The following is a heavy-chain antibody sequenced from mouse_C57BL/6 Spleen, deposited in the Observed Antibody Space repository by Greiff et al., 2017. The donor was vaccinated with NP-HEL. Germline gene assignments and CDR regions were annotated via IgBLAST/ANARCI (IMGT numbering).Heavy chain of an antibody. Sequence: EVQGVESGEGLVKPGGSLKLSCAASGFTFSSYAMSWVRQTPEKRLEWVAYISSGGDYIYYADTVKGRFTISRDNARNTLYLQMSSLKSEDTAMYYCTKLGLSYYFDYWGQGTTLTVSS. CDR3: TKLGLSYYFDY. D-gene: IGHD4-1*01. CDR1: GFTFSSYA. V-gene: IGHV5-9-1*02. J-gene: IGHJ2*01. CDR2: ISSGGDYI.